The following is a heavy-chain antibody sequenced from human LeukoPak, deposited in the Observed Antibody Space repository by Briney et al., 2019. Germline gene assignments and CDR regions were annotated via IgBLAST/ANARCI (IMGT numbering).Heavy chain of an antibody. Sequence: SETLSLTCTVSGGSISTYYWSWIRQPPGKALEWIGYIYYSGSTNYNPSLKSRVTISVDTSKKQFSLKLSSVTAADTAVYYCAREYYYDSSGYYPPHAFDIWGQGAMVTVSS. V-gene: IGHV4-59*01. D-gene: IGHD3-22*01. J-gene: IGHJ3*02. CDR1: GGSISTYY. CDR3: AREYYYDSSGYYPPHAFDI. CDR2: IYYSGST.